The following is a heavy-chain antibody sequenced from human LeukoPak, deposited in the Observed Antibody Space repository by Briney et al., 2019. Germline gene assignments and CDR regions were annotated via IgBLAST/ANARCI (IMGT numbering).Heavy chain of an antibody. V-gene: IGHV1-2*02. J-gene: IGHJ4*02. CDR1: RYTFTGYY. D-gene: IGHD4-23*01. CDR2: INPNSGGT. CDR3: AGELRWPLPLDY. Sequence: ASVQVSCKASRYTFTGYYMHWVRQAPGQGLEWMGWINPNSGGTNYAQKFQGRVTITRDTSISTAYMELSRLRSDDTAVYYCAGELRWPLPLDYWGQGTLVTVSS.